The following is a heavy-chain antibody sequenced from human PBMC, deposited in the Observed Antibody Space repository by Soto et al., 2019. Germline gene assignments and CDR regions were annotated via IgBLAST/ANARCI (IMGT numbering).Heavy chain of an antibody. D-gene: IGHD5-18*01. Sequence: EVQLLESGGGLVQPGGSLRLSCAASGFTFGNYAMSWVRQAPGKGLEWVSTIGYSGVSTYYADSVKGRFTISRDDSRNTVSLQTNSLRAEDTAVYYCAKDRDSYGPLYYFDSWGQGTLATVSS. CDR3: AKDRDSYGPLYYFDS. J-gene: IGHJ4*02. V-gene: IGHV3-23*01. CDR1: GFTFGNYA. CDR2: IGYSGVST.